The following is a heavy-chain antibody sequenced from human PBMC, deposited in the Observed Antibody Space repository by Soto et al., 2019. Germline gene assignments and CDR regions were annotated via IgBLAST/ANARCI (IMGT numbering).Heavy chain of an antibody. CDR1: GFTFSSYA. Sequence: GGSLRLSCAASGFTFSSYAMSWVRQAPGKGLEWVSAISGSGGSTYYADSVKGRFTISRDNSKNTLYLQMNSLRAEDTAVYYSAKSHLIVVVTAILDYWGQGTLVTVSS. V-gene: IGHV3-23*01. J-gene: IGHJ4*02. CDR3: AKSHLIVVVTAILDY. CDR2: ISGSGGST. D-gene: IGHD2-21*02.